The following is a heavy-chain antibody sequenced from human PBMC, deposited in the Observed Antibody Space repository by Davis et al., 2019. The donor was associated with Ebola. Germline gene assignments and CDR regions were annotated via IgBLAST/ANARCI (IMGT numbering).Heavy chain of an antibody. CDR3: ARSGLSFGVVKYHYGMDV. Sequence: ASVKVSCKASGYTLTGYYMHWVRQAPGQGLEWMGRINPNSGGTNYAQKFQGRVTMTRDTSITTAYMELSRLRSDDTAVYYCARSGLSFGVVKYHYGMDVWGKGTMVTVSS. V-gene: IGHV1-2*06. D-gene: IGHD3-3*01. CDR2: INPNSGGT. J-gene: IGHJ6*04. CDR1: GYTLTGYY.